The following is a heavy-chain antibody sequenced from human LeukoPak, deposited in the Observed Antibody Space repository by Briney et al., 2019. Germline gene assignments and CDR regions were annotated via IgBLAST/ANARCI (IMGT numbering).Heavy chain of an antibody. CDR1: GFTFSSYE. V-gene: IGHV3-48*03. Sequence: QPGGSLRLSCAASGFTFSSYEMNWVRQAPGKGLEWVSYISSSGSTIYYADSVKGRFTISRDNAKNSLYLQMNSLRAEDTAVYYCAREEYRYGYYWGQGTLVTVSS. CDR2: ISSSGSTI. J-gene: IGHJ4*02. CDR3: AREEYRYGYY. D-gene: IGHD5-18*01.